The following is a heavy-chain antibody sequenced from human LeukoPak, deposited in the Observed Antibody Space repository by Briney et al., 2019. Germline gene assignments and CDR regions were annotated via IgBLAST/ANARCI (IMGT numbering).Heavy chain of an antibody. CDR2: ISSSSSYI. CDR1: GFTFSSYS. CDR3: ARDLAPYCSGGRCSTFDS. J-gene: IGHJ4*02. D-gene: IGHD2-15*01. Sequence: GGSLRLSCAASGFTFSSYSMNWVRQAPGKGLEWVSCISSSSSYIYYADSVKGRFTISRDNAKNSLYLQMNSLRAEDTAVYYCARDLAPYCSGGRCSTFDSWGQGTLVTVSS. V-gene: IGHV3-21*01.